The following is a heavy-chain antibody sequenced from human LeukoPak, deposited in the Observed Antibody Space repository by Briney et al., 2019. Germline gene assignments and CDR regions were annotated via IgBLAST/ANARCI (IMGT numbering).Heavy chain of an antibody. CDR2: ISSSGSTI. Sequence: GGSLRLSCAASGFTFSSYEMNWVRQAPGKGLEWVSHISSSGSTIYYADSVKGRFTISRDNAKNSLYLQMNSLRAEDTAVYYYAREGGTDGYNDYRGQGTLVTVSS. CDR3: AREGGTDGYNDY. J-gene: IGHJ4*02. CDR1: GFTFSSYE. V-gene: IGHV3-48*03. D-gene: IGHD5-24*01.